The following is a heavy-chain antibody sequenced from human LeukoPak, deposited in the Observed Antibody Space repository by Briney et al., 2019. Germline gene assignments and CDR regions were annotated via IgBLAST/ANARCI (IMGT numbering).Heavy chain of an antibody. V-gene: IGHV3-21*01. CDR2: ISSSSSYI. D-gene: IGHD3-9*01. CDR3: ARDHDWDYMDV. CDR1: GFTFSTYS. Sequence: GGSLRLSCAASGFTFSTYSMNWVRQAPGNGLEWVSFISSSSSYIYYADSVKGRFTISRDNAKSSLYLQMNSLRAEDTAVYYCARDHDWDYMDVWGKGTTVTVSS. J-gene: IGHJ6*03.